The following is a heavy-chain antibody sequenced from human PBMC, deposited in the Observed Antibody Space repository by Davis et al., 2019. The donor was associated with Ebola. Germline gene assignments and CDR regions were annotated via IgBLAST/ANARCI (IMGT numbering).Heavy chain of an antibody. CDR2: IIPILGIA. CDR3: ARALSTAYYYYYYGMDV. Sequence: SVKVSCKASGYTFTSYGISWVRQAPGQGLEWMGRIIPILGIANYAQKFQGRVTITMDTSASTAYMELSSLRSEDTAVYYCARALSTAYYYYYYGMDVWGQGTTVTVSS. CDR1: GYTFTSYG. J-gene: IGHJ6*02. V-gene: IGHV1-69*04. D-gene: IGHD6-13*01.